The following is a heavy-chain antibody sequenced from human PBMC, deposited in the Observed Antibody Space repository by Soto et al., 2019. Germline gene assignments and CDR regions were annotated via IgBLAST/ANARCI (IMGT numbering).Heavy chain of an antibody. J-gene: IGHJ4*02. Sequence: GSLRLSCAASGFTFSSYAIHFGRQSPFKGLEWVAVISYDGSNKYYADSVKGRFTISRDNSKNTLYLQMNSLRAEDTAVYYCARDRVRYSGSYYPSDYWGQGTLVTVSS. CDR1: GFTFSSYA. CDR3: ARDRVRYSGSYYPSDY. CDR2: ISYDGSNK. D-gene: IGHD1-26*01. V-gene: IGHV3-30-3*01.